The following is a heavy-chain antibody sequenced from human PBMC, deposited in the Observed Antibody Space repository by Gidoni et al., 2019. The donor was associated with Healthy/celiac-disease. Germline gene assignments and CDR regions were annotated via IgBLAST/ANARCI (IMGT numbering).Heavy chain of an antibody. CDR2: IKSKTDGGTT. J-gene: IGHJ3*02. D-gene: IGHD6-13*01. Sequence: EVQLVESGGGLVKPGGSLKLSCAASGFTFSNAWMSWVRQAPGKGLEWVGRIKSKTDGGTTDYAAPVKGRFTISRDDSKNTLYLQMNSLKTEDTAVYYCTTDLNKLYSSSFGAFDIWGQGTMVTVSS. CDR3: TTDLNKLYSSSFGAFDI. CDR1: GFTFSNAW. V-gene: IGHV3-15*01.